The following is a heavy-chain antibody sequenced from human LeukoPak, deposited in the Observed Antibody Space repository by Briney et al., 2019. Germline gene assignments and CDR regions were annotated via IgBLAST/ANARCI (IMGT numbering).Heavy chain of an antibody. V-gene: IGHV1-18*01. D-gene: IGHD6-19*01. Sequence: ASVKVSCKTSGYTFATYSINWVRQAPGQGLEWMGWISGYSGSTNSAQKLQGRVTMTTDTSTTTAYMELRSLKSDDTAVYYCARGHSSGRDYYFDTWGQGTLVTVSS. CDR1: GYTFATYS. J-gene: IGHJ4*02. CDR2: ISGYSGST. CDR3: ARGHSSGRDYYFDT.